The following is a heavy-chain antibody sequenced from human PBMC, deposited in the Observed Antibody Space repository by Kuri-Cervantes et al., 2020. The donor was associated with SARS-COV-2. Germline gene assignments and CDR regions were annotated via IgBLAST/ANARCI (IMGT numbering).Heavy chain of an antibody. V-gene: IGHV3-30*04. J-gene: IGHJ4*02. D-gene: IGHD2-15*01. CDR2: ISYDGSNK. Sequence: GGSLRLSCAASGFTFSSYAMHWVRQAPGKGLEWVAVISYDGSNKYYADSVKGRFTISRDNSKNTLYLQMNSLRAEDTAVYYCAKDAGLYIVVVVAASGPFDYWGQGTLVTVSS. CDR1: GFTFSSYA. CDR3: AKDAGLYIVVVVAASGPFDY.